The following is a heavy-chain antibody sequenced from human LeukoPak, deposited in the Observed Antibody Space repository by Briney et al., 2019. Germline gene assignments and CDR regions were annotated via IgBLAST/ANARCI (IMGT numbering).Heavy chain of an antibody. J-gene: IGHJ3*02. Sequence: GGSLRLSCAASGFTFSTHWMSWVRQAPGKGLEWVANMKQDGSDKYYVDSVKGRFTISRDNAKNSLYLQMNSLRAEDTAVYYCARACYYDSSGYCHDAFDIWSQGTMVTVSS. CDR3: ARACYYDSSGYCHDAFDI. V-gene: IGHV3-7*01. CDR2: MKQDGSDK. D-gene: IGHD3-22*01. CDR1: GFTFSTHW.